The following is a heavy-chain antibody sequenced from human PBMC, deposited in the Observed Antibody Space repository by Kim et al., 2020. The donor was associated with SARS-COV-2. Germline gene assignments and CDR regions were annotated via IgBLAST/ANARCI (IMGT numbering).Heavy chain of an antibody. CDR3: ARDRRPAAMGFDY. J-gene: IGHJ4*02. D-gene: IGHD2-2*01. V-gene: IGHV3-11*06. Sequence: YADSVKGRFTISRDNAKNSLYLQMNSLRAEDTAVYYCARDRRPAAMGFDYWGQGTLVTVSS.